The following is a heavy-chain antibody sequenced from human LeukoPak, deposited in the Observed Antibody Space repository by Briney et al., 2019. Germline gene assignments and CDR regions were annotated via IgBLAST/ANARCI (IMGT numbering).Heavy chain of an antibody. CDR2: IIPILGIA. V-gene: IGHV1-69*04. Sequence: SVKVSCKASGGTFSSYAISWVRQAPGQGLEWMGRIIPILGIANYAQKFQGRVTITADKSTSTAYMELSSLRSEDTAVYYCARVGLMRDTSAAGFGGFHYWGQGTLVTVSS. D-gene: IGHD3-10*01. CDR3: ARVGLMRDTSAAGFGGFHY. CDR1: GGTFSSYA. J-gene: IGHJ4*02.